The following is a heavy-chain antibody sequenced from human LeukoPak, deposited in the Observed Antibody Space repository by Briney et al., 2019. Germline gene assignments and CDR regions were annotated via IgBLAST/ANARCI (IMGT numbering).Heavy chain of an antibody. CDR2: ISGSGGST. V-gene: IGHV3-23*01. J-gene: IGHJ4*02. CDR1: EFTFDNYA. Sequence: GGSLRLACADSEFTFDNYAMSWVGQAPGKGLEGVSAISGSGGSTYYADSVKGRFTISRDNSKNTLYLQMNSLRAEDTAVYYCAKTVRSYQLLRPFSPYYFDYWGQGTLVTVSS. CDR3: AKTVRSYQLLRPFSPYYFDY. D-gene: IGHD2-2*01.